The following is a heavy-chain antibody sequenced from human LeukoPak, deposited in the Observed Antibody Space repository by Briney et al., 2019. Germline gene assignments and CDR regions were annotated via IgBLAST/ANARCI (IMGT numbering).Heavy chain of an antibody. CDR2: IWNDGSRK. D-gene: IGHD4-17*01. J-gene: IGHJ3*02. V-gene: IGHV3-33*01. CDR1: ESTLSNHG. Sequence: GTSLRLSCAASESTLSNHGMHWVRQAPGKGLEWVAVIWNDGSRKYYSDSVKGRVAISREDSNSTLYLQMNGLSAEDTAVYYCARSAYGDYEGHDALDMWGQGTMVTVSS. CDR3: ARSAYGDYEGHDALDM.